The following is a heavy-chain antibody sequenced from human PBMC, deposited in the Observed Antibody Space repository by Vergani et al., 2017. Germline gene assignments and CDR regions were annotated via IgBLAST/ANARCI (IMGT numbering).Heavy chain of an antibody. Sequence: QVQLVESGGDVVQPGRSLRVSCEASGYTLISYGMHWVRQAPGKGLEWVAVIWYDGSNKYYADSVKGGFTISRDNSKNSLYLQMNSLRAEDTAVYYCAREDYWGQGTLVTVSS. V-gene: IGHV3-33*01. J-gene: IGHJ4*02. CDR2: IWYDGSNK. CDR3: AREDY. CDR1: GYTLISYG.